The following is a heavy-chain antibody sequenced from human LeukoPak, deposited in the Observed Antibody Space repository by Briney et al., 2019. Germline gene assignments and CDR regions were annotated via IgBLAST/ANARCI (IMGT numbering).Heavy chain of an antibody. V-gene: IGHV1-18*01. J-gene: IGHJ4*02. CDR3: ARVRNIVATIAFDY. Sequence: AASVKVSCKASGYTFTSYGISWVRQAPGQGLEWMGWISAYNGNTNYAQKLQGRVTMTTDTSTSTAYMELRSLRSDDTAVYYCARVRNIVATIAFDYWGQGTLVTVSS. CDR1: GYTFTSYG. CDR2: ISAYNGNT. D-gene: IGHD5-12*01.